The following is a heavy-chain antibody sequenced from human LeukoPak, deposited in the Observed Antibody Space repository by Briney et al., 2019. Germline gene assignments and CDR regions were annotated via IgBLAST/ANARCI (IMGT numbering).Heavy chain of an antibody. CDR2: INHSGST. J-gene: IGHJ4*02. CDR1: GGSFSGYY. CDR3: ARGRSGYYVG. V-gene: IGHV4-34*01. D-gene: IGHD3-22*01. Sequence: SETLSLTCAVYGGSFSGYYWSWIRQPPGKGLEWIGEINHSGSTNYNPSLKSRVTISVDTSKNQFSLKLSSVTAADTAVYYCARGRSGYYVGWGQGTLVTVSS.